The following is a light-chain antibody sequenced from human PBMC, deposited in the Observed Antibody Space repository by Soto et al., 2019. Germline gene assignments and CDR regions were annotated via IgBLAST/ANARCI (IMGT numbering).Light chain of an antibody. CDR2: AAS. J-gene: IGKJ1*01. V-gene: IGKV1-9*01. CDR3: QQLXSYHRT. Sequence: DIQLTQSPSFLSASVGDRVTITCRASQGISSYLAWYQQKPGKAPKLLIYAASTLQSGVPSRFSGSGSXTEFTLTISSLQPEDFXTYYCQQLXSYHRTFGKGTKVDIX. CDR1: QGISSY.